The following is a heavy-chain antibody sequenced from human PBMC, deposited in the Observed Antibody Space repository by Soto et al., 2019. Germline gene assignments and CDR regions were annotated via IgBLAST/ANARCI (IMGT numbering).Heavy chain of an antibody. CDR3: AKADTGHFRPFEY. Sequence: GGSLRLSCAASGFTFSNYAMSWVRQAPGKGLEWVSVVSDDGGTTFYADSVRARFTISRDNSKNTVDLQMNSLRAEDTAVYYCAKADTGHFRPFEYCGQGTLVTVSS. V-gene: IGHV3-23*01. CDR1: GFTFSNYA. J-gene: IGHJ4*02. D-gene: IGHD3-9*01. CDR2: VSDDGGTT.